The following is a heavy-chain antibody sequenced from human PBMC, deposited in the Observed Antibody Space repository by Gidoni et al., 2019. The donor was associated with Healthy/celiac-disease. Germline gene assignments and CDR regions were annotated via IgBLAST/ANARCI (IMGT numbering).Heavy chain of an antibody. CDR1: GGSISSYY. CDR3: ARGSSSWSPYFDY. CDR2: IYYSGST. D-gene: IGHD6-13*01. J-gene: IGHJ4*02. V-gene: IGHV4-59*01. Sequence: QLQLQESGPGLVKPSATLSLTCTVSGGSISSYYWSWIRQPPGKGLEWIGYIYYSGSTNYNPSLKSRVTISVDTSKNQFSLKLSSVTAADTAVYYCARGSSSWSPYFDYWGQGTLVTVSS.